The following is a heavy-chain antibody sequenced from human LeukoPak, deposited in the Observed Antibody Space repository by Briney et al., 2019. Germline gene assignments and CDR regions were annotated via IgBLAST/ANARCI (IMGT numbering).Heavy chain of an antibody. D-gene: IGHD3-10*01. CDR2: IYYSGST. V-gene: IGHV4-39*07. Sequence: SETLSLTCTVSGGSISSSSYYWGWIRQPPGKGLEWIGSIYYSGSTYYNPSLKSRVTISVDTSKNQFSLKLSSVTAADTAVYYCARVGEGTNVLWFGESGYYFDYWGQGTLVTVSS. CDR3: ARVGEGTNVLWFGESGYYFDY. J-gene: IGHJ4*02. CDR1: GGSISSSSYY.